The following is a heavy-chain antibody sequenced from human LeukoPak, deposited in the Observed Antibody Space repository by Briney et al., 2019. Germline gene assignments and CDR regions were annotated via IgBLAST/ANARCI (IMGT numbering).Heavy chain of an antibody. D-gene: IGHD4-11*01. CDR2: IYYSGIT. CDR3: ARQSTVTTLFDY. CDR1: GGSISSSSYY. Sequence: SEPLSLTCTVSGGSISSSSYYWGWIRQPPGKELEWIGSIYYSGITYYNPSLKSRVTISVDTSKNQFSLKLSSVTAADTAVYYCARQSTVTTLFDYWGQGTLVTVSS. V-gene: IGHV4-39*01. J-gene: IGHJ4*02.